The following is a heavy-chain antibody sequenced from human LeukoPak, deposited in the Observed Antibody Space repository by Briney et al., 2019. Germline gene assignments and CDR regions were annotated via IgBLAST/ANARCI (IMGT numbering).Heavy chain of an antibody. CDR1: GFTFSSYG. CDR2: IRFDGTNK. D-gene: IGHD6-13*01. V-gene: IGHV3-30*02. Sequence: GGSLRLSCAASGFTFSSYGMHWVRQAPGKGLEWVAFIRFDGTNKYSADSVKGRFTISRDNSKDTPYLQMNSLRAEDTAVYYCAKGTTRAGRWIEDFDYWGQGTLVTVSS. J-gene: IGHJ4*02. CDR3: AKGTTRAGRWIEDFDY.